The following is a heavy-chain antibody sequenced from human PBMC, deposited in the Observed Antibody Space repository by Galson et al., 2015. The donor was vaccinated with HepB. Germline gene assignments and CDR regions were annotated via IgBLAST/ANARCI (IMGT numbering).Heavy chain of an antibody. Sequence: SVKVSCKASGSTFTSYGISWVRQAPGQGLEWMGWISAYNGNTNYAQKFQGRVTMITDTSTSTAYVELRSLSSDDTAVYYCARDHSWAAAGTSNWFDPWGQGTLVTVSS. CDR3: ARDHSWAAAGTSNWFDP. CDR2: ISAYNGNT. J-gene: IGHJ5*02. V-gene: IGHV1-18*04. CDR1: GSTFTSYG. D-gene: IGHD6-13*01.